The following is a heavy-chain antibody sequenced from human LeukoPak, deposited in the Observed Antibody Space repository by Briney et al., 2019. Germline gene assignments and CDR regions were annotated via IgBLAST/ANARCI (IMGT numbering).Heavy chain of an antibody. CDR1: GFTFSSYW. J-gene: IGHJ4*02. CDR3: ARVSYYYGSGSYRPTAVYYFDY. CDR2: INSDGSST. Sequence: GGSLRLSCAASGFTFSSYWMHWVRQAPGKGLVWVSRINSDGSSTSYADSVKGRFTISRDNAKNTLYLQMNSLRAVDTAVYYCARVSYYYGSGSYRPTAVYYFDYWGQGTLVTVSS. D-gene: IGHD3-10*01. V-gene: IGHV3-74*01.